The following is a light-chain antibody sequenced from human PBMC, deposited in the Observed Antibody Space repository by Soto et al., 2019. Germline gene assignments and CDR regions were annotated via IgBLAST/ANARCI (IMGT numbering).Light chain of an antibody. J-gene: IGKJ1*01. CDR1: LTISDSY. CDR2: GAS. CDR3: QQYGVSPLT. Sequence: EIVLTNSPGTLSLSQGERATLSCRASLTISDSYLAWYQQKAGQAPRLVIYGASNRATGIPDRFSASGSGTDFTLTISRLEPEDFAVYYCQQYGVSPLTFGQGTKVDI. V-gene: IGKV3-20*01.